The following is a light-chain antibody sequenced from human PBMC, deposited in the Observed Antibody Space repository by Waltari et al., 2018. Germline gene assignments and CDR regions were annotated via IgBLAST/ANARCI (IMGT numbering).Light chain of an antibody. CDR3: QQYNNWLPVT. CDR2: GAS. J-gene: IGKJ1*01. CDR1: QSVSSN. V-gene: IGKV3-15*01. Sequence: EIVMTQSPATMSVSPGERATLSCRASQSVSSNLAWYQQNPGQAPRLLIYGASTRATGSPARFSGSGSGTEFTLTISSMQSEDFAVYYCQQYNNWLPVTFGQGTKVEIK.